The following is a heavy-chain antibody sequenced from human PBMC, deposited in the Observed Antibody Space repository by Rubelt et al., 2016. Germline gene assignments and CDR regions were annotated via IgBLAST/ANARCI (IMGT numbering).Heavy chain of an antibody. D-gene: IGHD1-26*01. Sequence: QVQLVQSGAEVKKPGASVKVSCKASGYTFTTYGINWVRQAPGQGLEWMGWISAYNGNTNHAQKLQGRFTRTTDTPTSTAYMELRSLRSDDTAVYYCAREAYSGRYPLIDYWGQGTLVTVSS. CDR1: GYTFTTYG. V-gene: IGHV1-18*01. CDR2: ISAYNGNT. J-gene: IGHJ4*02. CDR3: AREAYSGRYPLIDY.